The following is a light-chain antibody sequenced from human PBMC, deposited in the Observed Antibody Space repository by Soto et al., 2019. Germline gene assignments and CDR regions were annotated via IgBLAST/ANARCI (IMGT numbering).Light chain of an antibody. V-gene: IGKV3-20*01. CDR1: QSVSSSY. J-gene: IGKJ4*01. CDR2: GAS. Sequence: EIVLTQSPGTLSLSPGERATLSCRASQSVSSSYLAWYQQKPGQAPRLLIYGASSRATGIPDRFSGRGSGTDFTLTISRLEPEDFAVYYCQQYVSSLLTFGGGTKVEIK. CDR3: QQYVSSLLT.